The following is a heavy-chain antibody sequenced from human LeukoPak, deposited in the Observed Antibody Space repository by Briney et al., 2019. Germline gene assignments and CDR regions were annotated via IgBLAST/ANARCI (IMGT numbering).Heavy chain of an antibody. CDR3: ARAGITGTTEDY. CDR2: IDPSDSYT. J-gene: IGHJ4*02. D-gene: IGHD1-7*01. V-gene: IGHV5-10-1*01. Sequence: GESLKISCKGSGYSFTSYWISWVRQMPGKGLEWMGRIDPSDSYTNYSPSFQGHVTIPADKSISTAYLQWSSLKASDTAMYYCARAGITGTTEDYWGQGTLVTVSS. CDR1: GYSFTSYW.